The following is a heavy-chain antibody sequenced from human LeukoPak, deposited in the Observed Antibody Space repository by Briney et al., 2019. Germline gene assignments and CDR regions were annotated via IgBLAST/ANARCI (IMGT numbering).Heavy chain of an antibody. J-gene: IGHJ6*03. V-gene: IGHV4-59*01. CDR3: ARESSRPSTVTTDYYYYYMDV. CDR2: IYYTGST. CDR1: GGSISSSY. Sequence: SETLSLTCTVSGGSISSSYWSWIRQPPGKGLEWIGYIYYTGSTTYNPSLKSRVTISVDTSKNQFSLKLRSVTAADTAVYYCARESSRPSTVTTDYYYYYMDVWGKGTTVTVSS. D-gene: IGHD4-17*01.